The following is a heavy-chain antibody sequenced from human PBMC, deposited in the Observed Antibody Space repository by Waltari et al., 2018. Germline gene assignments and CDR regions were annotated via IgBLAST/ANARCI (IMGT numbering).Heavy chain of an antibody. J-gene: IGHJ6*02. CDR3: AKGLWELPPYYYYVMDV. D-gene: IGHD5-18*01. CDR1: GFTFITFC. V-gene: IGHV3-30*18. Sequence: QVQLVESGGGVVQPGGSLSLSCAASGFTFITFCLHWVRQAPGKGLEWVALISNDGTEKYYGDSVKGRFTISRDDSKNTLHLQMNSLRAEDTAVYYCAKGLWELPPYYYYVMDVWGQGTTVTVSS. CDR2: ISNDGTEK.